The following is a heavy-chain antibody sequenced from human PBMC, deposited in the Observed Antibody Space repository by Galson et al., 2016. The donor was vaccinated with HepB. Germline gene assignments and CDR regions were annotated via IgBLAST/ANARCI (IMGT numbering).Heavy chain of an antibody. D-gene: IGHD2-8*01. J-gene: IGHJ4*02. CDR3: VRRDINGWDFDY. CDR2: LYPGDSDT. Sequence: QSGAEVKKPGESLKISCKGSGYRFTSYWIDWVRQMPGKGLEWMGVLYPGDSDTKYSPSFQGQVTISADKSINIAYLHWSSLKASDTAIYYCVRRDINGWDFDYWGQGTLVTVSS. V-gene: IGHV5-51*01. CDR1: GYRFTSYW.